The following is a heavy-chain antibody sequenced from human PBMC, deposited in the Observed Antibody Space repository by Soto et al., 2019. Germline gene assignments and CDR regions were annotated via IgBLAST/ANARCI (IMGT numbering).Heavy chain of an antibody. CDR1: GGSISSYY. D-gene: IGHD4-4*01. J-gene: IGHJ4*02. CDR3: ARIRGPTVTTALFDY. Sequence: SEPLSLTCTVSGGSISSYYWSWIRQPPGKGLEWIGYIYYSGSTNYNPSLKSRVTISVDTSKNQFSLKLSSVTAADTAVYYCARIRGPTVTTALFDYWGQGTLVTVSS. V-gene: IGHV4-59*01. CDR2: IYYSGST.